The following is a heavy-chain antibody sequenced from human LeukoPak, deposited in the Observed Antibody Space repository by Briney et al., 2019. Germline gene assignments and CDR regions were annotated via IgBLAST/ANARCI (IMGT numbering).Heavy chain of an antibody. CDR2: VHYSGST. V-gene: IGHV4-59*12. J-gene: IGHJ4*02. Sequence: SETLSLTCTVSGGSISSYYWSWIRQPPGKGLEWIGFVHYSGSTHYNPSLKSRVTISVDTSKNQFSLKLSSVTAADTAVYYCARLDCSSTSCHFDYWGQGTLVTVSS. CDR1: GGSISSYY. D-gene: IGHD2-2*01. CDR3: ARLDCSSTSCHFDY.